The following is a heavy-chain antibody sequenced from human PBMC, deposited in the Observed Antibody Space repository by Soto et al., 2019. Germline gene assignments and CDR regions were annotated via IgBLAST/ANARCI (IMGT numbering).Heavy chain of an antibody. CDR1: GFSLSTSGVG. J-gene: IGHJ5*02. D-gene: IGHD6-13*01. CDR2: IYWDDDK. V-gene: IGHV2-5*02. Sequence: YCPTMVNPTQTLTLTCTFSGFSLSTSGVGVGWIRQPPGKALEWLALIYWDDDKRYSPSLKSRLTITKDTSKNQVVLTMTNMDPVDTATYYCAHRTQSGSRCYVRFYGGFDPGGQ. CDR3: AHRTQSGSRCYVRFYGGFDP.